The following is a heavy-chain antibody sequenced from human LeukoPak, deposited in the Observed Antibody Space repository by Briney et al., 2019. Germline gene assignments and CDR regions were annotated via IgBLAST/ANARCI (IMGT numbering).Heavy chain of an antibody. D-gene: IGHD6-6*01. J-gene: IGHJ6*03. CDR2: ISAYNGNT. CDR3: ARDQGSSDLSGYYYYMDV. CDR1: GYTFTSYG. V-gene: IGHV1-18*01. Sequence: ASVKVSCKASGYTFTSYGISWVRQAPGQGLEWMGWISAYNGNTNYAQKLQGRVTMTTDTSTSTAYMELRSLRSDDTAVYYCARDQGSSDLSGYYYYMDVWGKGTTVTVSS.